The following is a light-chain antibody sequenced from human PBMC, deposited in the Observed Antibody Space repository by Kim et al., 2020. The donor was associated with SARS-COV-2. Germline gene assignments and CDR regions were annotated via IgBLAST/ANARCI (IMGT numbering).Light chain of an antibody. Sequence: RVTVSCTGSRSNIGAGYDVHWYQQLPGTAPKLLIYANTSRPSGVPDRFSGSKSGTSASLAITGLQAEDEADYYCQSYDSSLSASVFGGGTQLTVL. CDR3: QSYDSSLSASV. J-gene: IGLJ3*02. CDR1: RSNIGAGYD. CDR2: ANT. V-gene: IGLV1-40*01.